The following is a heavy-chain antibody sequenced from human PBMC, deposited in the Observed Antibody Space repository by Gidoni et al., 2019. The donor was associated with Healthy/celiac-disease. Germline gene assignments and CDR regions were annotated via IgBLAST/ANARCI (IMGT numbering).Heavy chain of an antibody. CDR2: ISDSDGST. CDR1: GFSFSSYA. V-gene: IGHV3-23*04. Sequence: EVQLVESGGGLVQPGGSLSPACAAAGFSFSSYAMTWVRRAAGKGREWFSAISDSDGSTYYADAVKGRLTITSDKTKNTLFLQQNNLIAEETAVDYCAKGVVREVSTCFDYWGQGTLVTVSS. J-gene: IGHJ4*02. D-gene: IGHD3-10*02. CDR3: AKGVVREVSTCFDY.